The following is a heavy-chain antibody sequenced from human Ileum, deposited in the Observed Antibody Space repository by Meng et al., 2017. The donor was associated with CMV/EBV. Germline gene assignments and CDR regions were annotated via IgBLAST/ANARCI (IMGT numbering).Heavy chain of an antibody. J-gene: IGHJ3*02. Sequence: SETLSLTCIVSGGSVSSGSYYWSWIRQPPGKGLEWIGYIYYSGSTNYNPSLKSRVTISVDTSKNQFSLKLSSVTAADTAVYYCARRSGRDIVVVPAAKGAFDIWGQGTMVTVSS. D-gene: IGHD2-2*01. V-gene: IGHV4-61*01. CDR3: ARRSGRDIVVVPAAKGAFDI. CDR1: GGSVSSGSYY. CDR2: IYYSGST.